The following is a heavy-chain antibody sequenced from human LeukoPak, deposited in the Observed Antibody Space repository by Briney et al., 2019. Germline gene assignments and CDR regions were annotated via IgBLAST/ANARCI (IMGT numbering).Heavy chain of an antibody. CDR3: AKDVYNWNFYFDY. CDR2: ISASGYST. D-gene: IGHD1-7*01. V-gene: IGHV3-23*01. CDR1: GFTFSSYA. Sequence: GGSLRLSCAASGFTFSSYALSWVRQAPGKGLEWVSAISASGYSTYYADSVKGRFTISRDNSKKTLYLQMNSLRAEDTAIFYCAKDVYNWNFYFDYWGQGTLVTVSS. J-gene: IGHJ4*02.